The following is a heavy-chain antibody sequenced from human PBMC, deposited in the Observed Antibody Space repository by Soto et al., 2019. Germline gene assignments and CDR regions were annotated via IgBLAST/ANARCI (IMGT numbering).Heavy chain of an antibody. J-gene: IGHJ4*02. CDR1: GYSFATYG. V-gene: IGHV1-18*01. CDR2: INTYNGDT. CDR3: AREYCDGGGCYGPDY. Sequence: QVQLVQSGAEVKKPGASVKVSCKASGYSFATYGISWVRQAPGQGPEWMGWINTYNGDTKYAQTLQARVTVTTDTSTSTAYMELRSLRSDDTAVYYCAREYCDGGGCYGPDYWGRGTLVTVSS. D-gene: IGHD2-15*01.